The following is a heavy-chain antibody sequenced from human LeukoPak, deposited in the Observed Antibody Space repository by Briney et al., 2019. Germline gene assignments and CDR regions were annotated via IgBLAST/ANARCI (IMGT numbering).Heavy chain of an antibody. CDR2: INPNSGGT. V-gene: IGHV1-2*02. CDR1: GYTFTSYD. Sequence: GASVKVSCKASGYTFTSYDINWVRQAPGQGLEWMGWINPNSGGTNYAQKFQGRVTMTRDTSISAAYMELSRLRSDDTAVYYCARDEGDYVHFDYWGQGTLVTVSS. CDR3: ARDEGDYVHFDY. D-gene: IGHD4-17*01. J-gene: IGHJ4*02.